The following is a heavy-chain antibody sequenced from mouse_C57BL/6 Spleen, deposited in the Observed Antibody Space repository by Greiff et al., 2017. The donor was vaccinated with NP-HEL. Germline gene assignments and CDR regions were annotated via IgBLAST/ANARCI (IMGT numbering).Heavy chain of an antibody. J-gene: IGHJ1*03. V-gene: IGHV5-4*01. CDR1: GFTFSSYA. CDR2: ISDGGSYT. Sequence: EVNVVESGGGLVKPGGSLKLSCAASGFTFSSYAMSWVRQTPEKRLEWVATISDGGSYTYYPDNVKGRFTISRDNAKNNLYLQMSHLKSEDTAMYYCARDPVTTVVARYWYFDVWGTGTTVTVSS. D-gene: IGHD1-1*01. CDR3: ARDPVTTVVARYWYFDV.